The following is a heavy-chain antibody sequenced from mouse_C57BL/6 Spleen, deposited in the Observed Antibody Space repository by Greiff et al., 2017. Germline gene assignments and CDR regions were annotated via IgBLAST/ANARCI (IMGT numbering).Heavy chain of an antibody. Sequence: QVQLQQPGPELVKPGASVKLSCKASGYTFTSYWMHWVKQRPGQGLEWIGNLNPSNGGTNYNEKFKSKATLTVDKSSSTAYMQLSSLTSEDSAVYCSARTGGGYYSSPDWYFDVWGTGTTVTVSS. CDR1: GYTFTSYW. V-gene: IGHV1-53*01. J-gene: IGHJ1*03. CDR2: LNPSNGGT. D-gene: IGHD2-3*01. CDR3: ARTGGGYYSSPDWYFDV.